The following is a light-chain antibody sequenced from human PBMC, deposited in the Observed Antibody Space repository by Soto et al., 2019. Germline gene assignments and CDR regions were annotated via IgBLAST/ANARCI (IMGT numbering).Light chain of an antibody. V-gene: IGLV2-8*01. CDR3: SSYAGSNNLV. CDR2: EVN. Sequence: QSALTQPPSASGSPGQSVTISCTGTSSDIGGYDYASWYQQHPGKAPKLIIYEVNKRPSGVPDRFSGSKSGNTASLTVSGLQAEDEADYYCSSYAGSNNLVFAGGTKLTVL. J-gene: IGLJ3*02. CDR1: SSDIGGYDY.